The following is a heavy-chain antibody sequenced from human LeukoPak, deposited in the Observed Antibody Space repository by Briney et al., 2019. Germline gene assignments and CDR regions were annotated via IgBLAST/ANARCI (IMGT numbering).Heavy chain of an antibody. CDR2: ISGSGGST. J-gene: IGHJ3*02. CDR3: AKSRHDAFDI. Sequence: PGGSLRLSCAASGFTFSNYAMSWVRQAPGKGLEWVSTISGSGGSTYYADSVKGRFTISRDNSKNTLYLQMNSLRAEDTAVYYCAKSRHDAFDIWGQGTMVTVSS. CDR1: GFTFSNYA. V-gene: IGHV3-23*01.